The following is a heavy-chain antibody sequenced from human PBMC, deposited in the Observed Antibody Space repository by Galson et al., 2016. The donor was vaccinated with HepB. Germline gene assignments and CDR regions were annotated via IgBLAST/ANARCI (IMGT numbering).Heavy chain of an antibody. V-gene: IGHV3-30-3*01. D-gene: IGHD3-10*01. Sequence: SLRLSCAASGFTFSSYAMHWVRQAPGKGLEWVAVVSYDESNKYYADTEKGRFTISRDNSKNTLYLQLNSLRAEETAVYYCARDPWRAYYFGSGSYRPGHYFDYWGQGTLVTVSS. J-gene: IGHJ4*02. CDR3: ARDPWRAYYFGSGSYRPGHYFDY. CDR1: GFTFSSYA. CDR2: VSYDESNK.